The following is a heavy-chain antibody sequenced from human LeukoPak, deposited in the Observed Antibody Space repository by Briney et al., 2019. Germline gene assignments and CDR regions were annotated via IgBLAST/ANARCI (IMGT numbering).Heavy chain of an antibody. Sequence: SETLSLTCTVSGGSISSYYWGWIRQPPGKGLEWVGSIYYSGSTYYNPSLKSRVTISVDTSKNQFSLKLSSVTAADTAVYYCARGTRIAARAAGYYYYMDVWGKGTTVTVSS. CDR1: GGSISSYY. D-gene: IGHD6-6*01. CDR2: IYYSGST. V-gene: IGHV4-39*07. CDR3: ARGTRIAARAAGYYYYMDV. J-gene: IGHJ6*03.